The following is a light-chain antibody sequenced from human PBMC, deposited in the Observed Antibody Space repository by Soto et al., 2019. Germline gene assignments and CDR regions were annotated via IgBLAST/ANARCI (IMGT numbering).Light chain of an antibody. V-gene: IGKV3-20*01. CDR1: QSVGSRW. J-gene: IGKJ1*01. CDR2: GGS. Sequence: EIVLTQSPGTVSLSPGERATLSCRASQSVGSRWLAWYQQKPGRAPRVLIYGGSNRATGLPDRFSGSGSGTDLTLTIRRLEPEDFAVYYCQQYYSSRTFGQGTQVEMK. CDR3: QQYYSSRT.